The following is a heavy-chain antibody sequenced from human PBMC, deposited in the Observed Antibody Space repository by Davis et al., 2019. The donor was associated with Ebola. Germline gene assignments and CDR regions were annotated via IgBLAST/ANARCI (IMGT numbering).Heavy chain of an antibody. CDR3: ASGWCSSTSCPPMDV. J-gene: IGHJ6*03. V-gene: IGHV4-4*07. D-gene: IGHD2-2*01. CDR2: IYTSGST. Sequence: PSETLSLTCTVSGGSISSYYWSWIRQPAGKGLEWIGRIYTSGSTNYNPSLKSRVTMSVDTSKNQFSLKLSSVTAADTAVYYCASGWCSSTSCPPMDVWGKGTTVTVSS. CDR1: GGSISSYY.